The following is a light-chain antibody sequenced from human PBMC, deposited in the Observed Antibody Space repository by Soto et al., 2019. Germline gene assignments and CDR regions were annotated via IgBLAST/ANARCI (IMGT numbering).Light chain of an antibody. CDR1: QSISSTY. CDR2: GAS. V-gene: IGKV3-20*01. Sequence: EIVLTQSPGTLSLSPGKRVTLSCRASQSISSTYLAWNQQKPGQAPRLLIYGASSRATGIPDRFSGSGSGTDFTLTISRLEPEDFAVYYCQQYDSPPRTFGQGTKVEVQ. CDR3: QQYDSPPRT. J-gene: IGKJ1*01.